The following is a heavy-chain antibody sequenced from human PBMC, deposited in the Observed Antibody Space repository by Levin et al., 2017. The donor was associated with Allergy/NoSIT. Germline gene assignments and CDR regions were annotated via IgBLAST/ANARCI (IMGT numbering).Heavy chain of an antibody. J-gene: IGHJ2*01. CDR1: AYSISSDFY. D-gene: IGHD2-2*02. Sequence: ESLKISCPVSAYSISSDFYWGWIRQPPGKGLEWIGTIYHSGSTYYNPSLKSRVTVSVDTSKNQFSLKLSSVTAADTAVYYCARVDPCSGPTCYTDWFFDLWGRGTLVTVSS. CDR2: IYHSGST. CDR3: ARVDPCSGPTCYTDWFFDL. V-gene: IGHV4-38-2*02.